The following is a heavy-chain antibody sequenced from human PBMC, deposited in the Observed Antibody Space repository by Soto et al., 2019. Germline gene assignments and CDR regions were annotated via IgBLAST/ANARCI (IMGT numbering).Heavy chain of an antibody. J-gene: IGHJ6*02. CDR1: GGTFSSYA. CDR3: ALGMARLYYYGMDV. Sequence: SVKVSCKASGGTFSSYAISWVRQAPGQGLEWMGGIIPIFGTANYAQKFQGRVTITADESTSTAYMELSSLRSEDTAVYYCALGMARLYYYGMDVWGQGTTVTVSS. D-gene: IGHD1-26*01. CDR2: IIPIFGTA. V-gene: IGHV1-69*13.